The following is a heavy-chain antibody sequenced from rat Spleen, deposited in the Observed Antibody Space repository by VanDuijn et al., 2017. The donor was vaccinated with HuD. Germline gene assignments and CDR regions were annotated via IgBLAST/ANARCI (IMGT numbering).Heavy chain of an antibody. CDR2: ISSGGGGT. CDR3: TTGLQ. CDR1: GFTFSSFP. J-gene: IGHJ2*01. Sequence: EVQLVESGGGLVQPGRSLKLSCAASGFTFSSFPMAWVRQAPKKGLEWVAYISSGGGGTYYPDSVQGRFTISRDNTKSTLYLQMDSLRSEDTATYYCTTGLQWGQGVMVTVSS. V-gene: IGHV5-27*01. D-gene: IGHD1-1*01.